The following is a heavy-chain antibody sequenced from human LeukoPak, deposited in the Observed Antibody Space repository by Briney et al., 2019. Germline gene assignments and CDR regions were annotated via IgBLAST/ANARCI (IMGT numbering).Heavy chain of an antibody. CDR1: GFTFSSYG. Sequence: GGSLRLSCAASGFTFSSYGMHWVRQAPGKGLEWVAIISYDGSNKYYADSVKGRFTISRDNSKNTLYLQMNSLRAEDTAVYYCARGTSSSWYSWFDPWGQGTLVTVSS. CDR2: ISYDGSNK. D-gene: IGHD6-13*01. J-gene: IGHJ5*02. V-gene: IGHV3-30*03. CDR3: ARGTSSSWYSWFDP.